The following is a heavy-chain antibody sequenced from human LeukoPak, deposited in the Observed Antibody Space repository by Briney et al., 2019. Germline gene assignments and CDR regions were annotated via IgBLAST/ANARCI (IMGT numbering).Heavy chain of an antibody. V-gene: IGHV4-34*01. Sequence: KPSETLSLTCAVYGGSFSGYYWSWIRQPPGKGLEWIGEINHSGSTNYNPSLKSRVTISVDTSKNQFSLKLSSVTAADTAVYYCARGGVAAAVDYWGKGTLVTVSS. D-gene: IGHD6-13*01. CDR1: GGSFSGYY. CDR3: ARGGVAAAVDY. CDR2: INHSGST. J-gene: IGHJ4*02.